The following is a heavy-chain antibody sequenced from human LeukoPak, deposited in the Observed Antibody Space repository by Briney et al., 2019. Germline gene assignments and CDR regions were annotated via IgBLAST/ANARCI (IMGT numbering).Heavy chain of an antibody. J-gene: IGHJ4*02. CDR1: GGSISSGGYY. Sequence: SETLSLTCTVSGGSISSGGYYWSWIRQHPGKGLEWIGYIYYSGSTYYNPSLKSRVTISVDTSKNQFSLKLSSVTAADTAVYYCASRGGSYYYDSSGYYFLWGQGTLVTVSS. CDR2: IYYSGST. D-gene: IGHD3-22*01. CDR3: ASRGGSYYYDSSGYYFL. V-gene: IGHV4-31*03.